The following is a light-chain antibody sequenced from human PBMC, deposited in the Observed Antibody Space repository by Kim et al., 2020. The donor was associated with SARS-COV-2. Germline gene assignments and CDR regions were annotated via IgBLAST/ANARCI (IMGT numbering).Light chain of an antibody. CDR2: DVN. V-gene: IGLV2-14*03. CDR1: SSDVGGYNY. Sequence: PGQSITISCTGTSSDVGGYNYVSWYQQHPGKAPKLMIYDVNNRPSGVSNRFSGSKSGNTASLTISGLQAEDEADYYCSSYTSSSTLFGGGTQLTVL. CDR3: SSYTSSSTL. J-gene: IGLJ2*01.